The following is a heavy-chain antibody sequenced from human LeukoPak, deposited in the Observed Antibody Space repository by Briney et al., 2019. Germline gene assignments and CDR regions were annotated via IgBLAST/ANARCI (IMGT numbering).Heavy chain of an antibody. V-gene: IGHV3-11*04. CDR1: GGAITSSSHC. CDR3: AKVGATLYYFDY. J-gene: IGHJ4*02. CDR2: ISSSGSTI. D-gene: IGHD1-26*01. Sequence: LSLTCTVSGGAITSSSHCWGWIRQPPGKGLEWVSYISSSGSTIYYADSVKGRFTISRDNAKNSLYLQMNSLRAEDTAVYYCAKVGATLYYFDYWGQGTLVTVSS.